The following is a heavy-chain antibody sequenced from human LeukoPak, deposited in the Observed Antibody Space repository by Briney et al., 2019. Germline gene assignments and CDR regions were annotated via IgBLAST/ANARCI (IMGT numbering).Heavy chain of an antibody. V-gene: IGHV1-18*01. J-gene: IGHJ5*02. CDR1: GYTFTSYG. Sequence: AASVKVSCKASGYTFTSYGITWVRQAPGQGLEWMGWISAYNGNTNYAQKLQGRVTMTTDTSTSTAYMELRSLRSDDTAVYYCARGRPSSNIAARGNWFDPWGQGTLVTVSS. CDR2: ISAYNGNT. D-gene: IGHD6-6*01. CDR3: ARGRPSSNIAARGNWFDP.